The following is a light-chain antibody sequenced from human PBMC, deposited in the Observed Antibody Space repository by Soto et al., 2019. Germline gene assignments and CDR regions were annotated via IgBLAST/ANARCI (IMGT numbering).Light chain of an antibody. Sequence: AIRMTQSPSSLSASTGDRVTITCRASQGISSYLAWYQQKPGKAPKLLIYAASTWQSGVPSRFSGSGSGTDFTLTISCLQSEDFATYYCQQYYSYPLFTFGPGTKVDI. CDR2: AAS. CDR1: QGISSY. V-gene: IGKV1-8*01. J-gene: IGKJ3*01. CDR3: QQYYSYPLFT.